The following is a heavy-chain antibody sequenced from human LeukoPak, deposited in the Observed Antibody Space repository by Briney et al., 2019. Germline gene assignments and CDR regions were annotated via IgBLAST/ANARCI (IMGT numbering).Heavy chain of an antibody. V-gene: IGHV3-7*01. CDR2: IKQHGSEK. J-gene: IGHJ6*03. D-gene: IGHD3-16*01. CDR3: ATERAGERPRPLLSYYYMDV. Sequence: GGSLRLSCAASGFTFSSYWMSWVCQAPGKGLEWVAKIKQHGSEKHYVDSVKGRFTISRDNAKNSLYLQMNSLRAEDTAVYYCATERAGERPRPLLSYYYMDVWGKGTTVTISS. CDR1: GFTFSSYW.